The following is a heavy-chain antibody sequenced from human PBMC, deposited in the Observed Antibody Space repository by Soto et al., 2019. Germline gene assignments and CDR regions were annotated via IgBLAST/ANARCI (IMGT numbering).Heavy chain of an antibody. CDR1: GFTFSSYA. Sequence: PGGSLRLSCAASGFTFSSYAMNWFRQAPGKGLEWLAYITNSGTTIYDADSVRGRFTISRDNARDSLYLQMNSLRDEDTAVYYCARDHRFGFDIWGQGTMVTVSS. J-gene: IGHJ3*02. D-gene: IGHD3-16*01. CDR3: ARDHRFGFDI. V-gene: IGHV3-48*02. CDR2: ITNSGTTI.